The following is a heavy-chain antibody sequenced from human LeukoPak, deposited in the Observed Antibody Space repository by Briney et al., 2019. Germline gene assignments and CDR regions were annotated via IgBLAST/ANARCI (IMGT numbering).Heavy chain of an antibody. CDR2: ISYDGSNK. Sequence: GGSLRLSCAASGFTFSSYAMHGVREAPGKGLGWGAVISYDGSNKYYADSVKGRFTISTHNSNNTLYLQMNSLTAEDTAVYYFARDRGGGYFDYWGQGTLVTVSS. V-gene: IGHV3-30-3*01. J-gene: IGHJ4*02. D-gene: IGHD3-16*01. CDR3: ARDRGGGYFDY. CDR1: GFTFSSYA.